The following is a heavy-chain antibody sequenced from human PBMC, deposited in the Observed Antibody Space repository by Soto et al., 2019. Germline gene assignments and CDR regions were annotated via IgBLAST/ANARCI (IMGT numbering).Heavy chain of an antibody. Sequence: SETLSLTCTVSGGSISSYYWSWIRQPPGKGLEWIGYIYYSGSTNYNPSLKSRVTISVDTSKNRFSLKLSSVTAADTAVYYCARRAPNYGDYGWWFDPWGQGTLVTVSS. J-gene: IGHJ5*02. D-gene: IGHD4-17*01. CDR3: ARRAPNYGDYGWWFDP. V-gene: IGHV4-59*01. CDR1: GGSISSYY. CDR2: IYYSGST.